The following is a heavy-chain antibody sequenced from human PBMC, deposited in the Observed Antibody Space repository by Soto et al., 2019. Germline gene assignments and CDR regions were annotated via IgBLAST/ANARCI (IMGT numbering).Heavy chain of an antibody. CDR1: GFTFSSYA. V-gene: IGHV3-23*01. D-gene: IGHD5-12*01. Sequence: GGSLRLSCAASGFTFSSYAMSWVRQAPGKGLEWVSAISGSGGSTYYADSVKGRFTISRDNSKNTLYLQMNSLRAEDTAVYYCAKYDRIRMVYDKVAAPDYWGQGTLVTVSS. J-gene: IGHJ4*02. CDR3: AKYDRIRMVYDKVAAPDY. CDR2: ISGSGGST.